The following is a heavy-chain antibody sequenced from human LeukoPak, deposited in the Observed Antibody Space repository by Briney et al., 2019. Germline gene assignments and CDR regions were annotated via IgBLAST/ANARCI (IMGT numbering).Heavy chain of an antibody. CDR1: GFTFSSYW. CDR3: ARESGGGGQGGDY. Sequence: GGSLRLSCAASGFTFSSYWMHWVRQTPGKGLVWVSRIDSDGSNTRYADSVKGRFTISRDNAKNTLYLQMNSLRVEDTAVYYCARESGGGGQGGDYWGQGTLVTVSS. CDR2: IDSDGSNT. D-gene: IGHD2-15*01. V-gene: IGHV3-74*01. J-gene: IGHJ4*02.